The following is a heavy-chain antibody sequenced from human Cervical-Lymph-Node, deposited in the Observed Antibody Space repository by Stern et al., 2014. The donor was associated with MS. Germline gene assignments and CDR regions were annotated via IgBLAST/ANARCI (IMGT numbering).Heavy chain of an antibody. CDR2: INTSGST. CDR1: RGSISSSFYY. D-gene: IGHD5-24*01. J-gene: IGHJ2*01. V-gene: IGHV4-61*02. CDR3: ARDSEMASISYWFFDL. Sequence: QVQLVESGPGLVKPSQTLSLTCTVSRGSISSSFYYWSWIRQPAGKGLQWVGRINTSGSTDYNPSLKSRVTLSMDTSKNQFSLKLTSVTAADTAVYYCARDSEMASISYWFFDLWGRGTLVTVSS.